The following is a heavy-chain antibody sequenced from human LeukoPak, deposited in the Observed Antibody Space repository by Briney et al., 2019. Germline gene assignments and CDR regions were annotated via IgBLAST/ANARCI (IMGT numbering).Heavy chain of an antibody. J-gene: IGHJ5*02. CDR3: AIHHRIAAAGTGWFDP. Sequence: GESLQISCKGSGYCFTSYWIGWVRLMPGKGLEWMGIIYPGDSDTRYSTSFQGQVTISAAKSISTAYLQWSSLKASDTAMYYCAIHHRIAAAGTGWFDPWGQGTLVTVSS. CDR2: IYPGDSDT. V-gene: IGHV5-51*01. CDR1: GYCFTSYW. D-gene: IGHD6-13*01.